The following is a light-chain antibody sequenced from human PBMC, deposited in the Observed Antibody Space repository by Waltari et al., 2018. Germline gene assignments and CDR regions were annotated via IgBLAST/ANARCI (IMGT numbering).Light chain of an antibody. J-gene: IGKJ1*01. CDR2: WAS. CDR3: QQYYTTPWT. Sequence: DIVMTQSPDSLTVFLGERATINCKSSQSVLYSSINKNYLAWYQQTPGQPPKLLIYWASTRDSGVPDRFSGSGSGTDFTRTISSLQAEDVAVYYCQQYYTTPWTFGQGTQVEIK. CDR1: QSVLYSSINKNY. V-gene: IGKV4-1*01.